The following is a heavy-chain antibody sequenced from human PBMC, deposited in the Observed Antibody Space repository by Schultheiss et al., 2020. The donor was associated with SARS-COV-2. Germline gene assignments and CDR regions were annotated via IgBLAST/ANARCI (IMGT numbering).Heavy chain of an antibody. D-gene: IGHD3-16*02. Sequence: SVKVSCKASGYTFTSYGISWVRQAPGQGLEWMGGIIPIFGTANYAQKFQGRVTITADESTSTAYMELSSLRSEDTAVYYCARGFRPLGELSHVGYWGQGTLVTVSS. CDR1: GYTFTSYG. CDR2: IIPIFGTA. V-gene: IGHV1-69*13. CDR3: ARGFRPLGELSHVGY. J-gene: IGHJ4*02.